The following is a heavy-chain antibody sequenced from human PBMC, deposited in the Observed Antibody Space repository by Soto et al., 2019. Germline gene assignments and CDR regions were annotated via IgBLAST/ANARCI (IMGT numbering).Heavy chain of an antibody. CDR1: GFTFSSYA. D-gene: IGHD4-17*01. Sequence: EVQLLESGGGLVQPGGSLRLSCAASGFTFSSYAMSWVRQAPGKGLEWVSAISGSGGNTYYADSVKGRFTISRDNSKNTLYLQMNSLRAEDTAVYYCAKTDYGDYGEHYYMDVWGKGTTVTVSS. CDR3: AKTDYGDYGEHYYMDV. CDR2: ISGSGGNT. V-gene: IGHV3-23*01. J-gene: IGHJ6*03.